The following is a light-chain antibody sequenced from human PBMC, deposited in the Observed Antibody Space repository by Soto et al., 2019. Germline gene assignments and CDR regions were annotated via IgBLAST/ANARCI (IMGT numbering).Light chain of an antibody. CDR1: QSVSSN. CDR2: GAS. J-gene: IGKJ1*01. CDR3: QQYGSSLWT. V-gene: IGKV3-20*01. Sequence: EIVMTQSPATLSVSPGERATLSCRASQSVSSNLAWYQQKPGQAPRLLIYGASSRATGIPDRFSGSGSGTDFTLTISRLEPEDFAVYYCQQYGSSLWTFDQGTKVDIK.